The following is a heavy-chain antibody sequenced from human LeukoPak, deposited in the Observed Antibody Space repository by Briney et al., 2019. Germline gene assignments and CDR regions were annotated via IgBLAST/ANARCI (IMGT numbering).Heavy chain of an antibody. CDR2: ISSSSSYI. CDR1: GFTFSNYN. V-gene: IGHV3-21*01. D-gene: IGHD3-22*01. J-gene: IGHJ4*02. CDR3: VRDMGYYDKV. Sequence: PGGSLRLSCAASGFTFSNYNMKWVRQAPGKGLEWVSSISSSSSYIYYADSVKGRLTISRDNAKNTLYLQMNSLRAEDTAVYYCVRDMGYYDKVWGQGTLVTVSS.